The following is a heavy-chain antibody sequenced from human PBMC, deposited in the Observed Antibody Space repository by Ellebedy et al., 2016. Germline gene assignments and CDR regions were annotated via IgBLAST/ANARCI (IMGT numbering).Heavy chain of an antibody. Sequence: GESLKISXAASGFSVSSNDMGWVRQAPGKGLELVSLIYGGGTSYYADSVKGRFTISRDNSKKTLFLQMTSLGAEDTAVYYCVTRHNGAFDIWGQGTMVTVSS. D-gene: IGHD1-1*01. CDR1: GFSVSSND. CDR3: VTRHNGAFDI. CDR2: IYGGGTS. V-gene: IGHV3-53*01. J-gene: IGHJ3*02.